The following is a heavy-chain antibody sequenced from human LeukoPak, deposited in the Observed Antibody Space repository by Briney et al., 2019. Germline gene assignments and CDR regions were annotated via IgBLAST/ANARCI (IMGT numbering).Heavy chain of an antibody. CDR1: GFTFSSYE. V-gene: IGHV3-30*02. CDR3: AKLISPYDS. J-gene: IGHJ4*02. CDR2: IRYDGNNK. Sequence: GGSLRLSCAASGFTFSSYEMNWVRQAPGKGLEWVAFIRYDGNNKYYADSVKGRFTISRDNSKNTLYLQMNSLRAEDTAVYYCAKLISPYDSWGQGILVTVSS.